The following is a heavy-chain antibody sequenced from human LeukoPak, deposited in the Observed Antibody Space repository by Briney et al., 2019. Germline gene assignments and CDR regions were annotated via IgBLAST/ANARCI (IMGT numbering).Heavy chain of an antibody. D-gene: IGHD1-1*01. Sequence: SETLSLTCTVSGGSISSSIYYWGWIRQPPGKGLEWIASISYSGSTYYNPSVKSRVTISRDTSKNQFSLKLSSVTAADTAVYYFARDPTDWGQGTLVTVSS. J-gene: IGHJ4*02. CDR2: ISYSGST. V-gene: IGHV4-39*07. CDR1: GGSISSSIYY. CDR3: ARDPTD.